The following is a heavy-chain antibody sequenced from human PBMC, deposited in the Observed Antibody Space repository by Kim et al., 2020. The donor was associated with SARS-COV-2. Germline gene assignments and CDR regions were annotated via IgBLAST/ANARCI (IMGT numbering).Heavy chain of an antibody. CDR1: GYTFTSYG. CDR3: ARDRYGSGSQINYLYYYYYYGMDV. V-gene: IGHV1-18*01. D-gene: IGHD3-10*01. Sequence: ASVKVSCKASGYTFTSYGISWVRQAPGQGLEWMGWISAYNGNTNYAQKLQGRVTMTTDTSTSTAYMELRSLRSDDTAVYYCARDRYGSGSQINYLYYYYYYGMDVWGQGTTVTVSS. J-gene: IGHJ6*02. CDR2: ISAYNGNT.